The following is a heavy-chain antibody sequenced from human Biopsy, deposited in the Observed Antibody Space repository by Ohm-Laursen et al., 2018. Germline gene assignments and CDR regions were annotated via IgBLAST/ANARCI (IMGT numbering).Heavy chain of an antibody. CDR3: AGSRGHYFNGLDV. CDR2: VSDGGRT. D-gene: IGHD3-10*01. J-gene: IGHJ6*02. Sequence: TLSLTCTVSNGSINNYYWTWIRQPPGKGLEWIGYVSDGGRTNYNPSLKSRVTMSLDTSKNQFSLKLSSVTAADTAVFYCAGSRGHYFNGLDVWGQGTTVIVSS. V-gene: IGHV4-59*12. CDR1: NGSINNYY.